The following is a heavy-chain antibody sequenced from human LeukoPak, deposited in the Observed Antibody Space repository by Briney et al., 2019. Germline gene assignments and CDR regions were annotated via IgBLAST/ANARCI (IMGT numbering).Heavy chain of an antibody. CDR2: IYYSGST. V-gene: IGHV4-59*01. CDR3: ARGTGSSSWYLFDY. D-gene: IGHD6-13*01. CDR1: GGSISSYY. Sequence: SETLSLTCTVSGGSISSYYWSWIRQPPGKGLEWIGYIYYSGSTNYDPSLKSRVTISVDTSKNQFSLKLSYVPAADTAVYYCARGTGSSSWYLFDYWGQGTLVTVSS. J-gene: IGHJ4*02.